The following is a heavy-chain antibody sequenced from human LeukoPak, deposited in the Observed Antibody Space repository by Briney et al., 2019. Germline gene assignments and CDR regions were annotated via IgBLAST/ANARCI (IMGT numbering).Heavy chain of an antibody. J-gene: IGHJ4*02. CDR1: GFTFSSYG. D-gene: IGHD3-10*01. Sequence: VASVRVSFKASGFTFSSYGICWVRQAPGQGLEWMGWISSSSGNTNYAQKFQGRVTITTDKSTSTAYMELRSLRSDDTAVYYCVREHPHFGELWNNYWGQGKPVTVSS. CDR2: ISSSSGNT. CDR3: VREHPHFGELWNNY. V-gene: IGHV1-18*01.